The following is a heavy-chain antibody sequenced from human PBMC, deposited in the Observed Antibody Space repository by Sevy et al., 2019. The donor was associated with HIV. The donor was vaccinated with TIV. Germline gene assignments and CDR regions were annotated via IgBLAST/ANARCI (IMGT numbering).Heavy chain of an antibody. CDR1: GGSISSYY. D-gene: IGHD3-9*01. Sequence: SETLSLTCTVSGGSISSYYWSWIRQPPGKGLEWIGFIYYSGSTNYNPSLKSRVTISVDTSKNKFSLKLSSVTAADTAVYYCARGGDILTGYWGWFDPWGQGTLVTVSS. CDR2: IYYSGST. CDR3: ARGGDILTGYWGWFDP. J-gene: IGHJ5*02. V-gene: IGHV4-59*01.